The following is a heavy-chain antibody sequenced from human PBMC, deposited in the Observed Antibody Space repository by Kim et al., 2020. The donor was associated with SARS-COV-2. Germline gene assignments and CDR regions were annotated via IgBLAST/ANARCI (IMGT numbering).Heavy chain of an antibody. CDR1: GFTFSSYA. D-gene: IGHD5-18*01. Sequence: GGSLRLSCAASGFTFSSYAMSWVRQAPGKGLEWVSAISGSGGSTYYADSVKGRFTISRDNSKNTLYLQMNSLRAEDTAVYYCAKDLTYGYSYGPTCGDYWGQGTLVTVSS. CDR3: AKDLTYGYSYGPTCGDY. V-gene: IGHV3-23*01. J-gene: IGHJ4*02. CDR2: ISGSGGST.